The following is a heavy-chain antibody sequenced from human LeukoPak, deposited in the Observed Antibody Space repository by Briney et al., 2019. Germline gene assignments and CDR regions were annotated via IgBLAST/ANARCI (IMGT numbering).Heavy chain of an antibody. Sequence: ASVKVSCKASGYTFTGYYMHWVRQAPGQGLEWMGWINPNSGGTNYAQKFQGRVTMTRDTSISTAYMELSRLRSEDTAVYYCASGITIFGVVIIEWGQGTLVTVSS. V-gene: IGHV1-2*02. CDR2: INPNSGGT. J-gene: IGHJ4*02. D-gene: IGHD3-3*01. CDR3: ASGITIFGVVIIE. CDR1: GYTFTGYY.